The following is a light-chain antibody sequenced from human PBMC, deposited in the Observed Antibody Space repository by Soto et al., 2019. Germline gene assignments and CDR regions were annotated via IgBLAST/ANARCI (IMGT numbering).Light chain of an antibody. J-gene: IGKJ1*01. V-gene: IGKV1-5*01. Sequence: DIKMSQSPSTLSASVGDRVTITCRASQSISTWLAWYQQKPGKAPKLLIFDASNLESGVPSRFSGGGSGTEFTLTISSLQPDDFATYFCQQYNDYWTFGQGTKVDIK. CDR2: DAS. CDR3: QQYNDYWT. CDR1: QSISTW.